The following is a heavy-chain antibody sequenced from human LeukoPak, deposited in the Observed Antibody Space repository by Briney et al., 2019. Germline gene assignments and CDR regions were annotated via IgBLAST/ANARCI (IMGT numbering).Heavy chain of an antibody. J-gene: IGHJ4*02. V-gene: IGHV1-18*04. CDR1: GYTFTGYY. Sequence: ASVKVSCKASGYTFTGYYMHWVRQAPGQGLEWMGWISAYNGNTNYAQKLQGRVTMTTDTSTSTAYMELRSLRSDDTAVYYCARDLDSSGHHFDYWGQGTLVTVSS. CDR2: ISAYNGNT. CDR3: ARDLDSSGHHFDY. D-gene: IGHD6-19*01.